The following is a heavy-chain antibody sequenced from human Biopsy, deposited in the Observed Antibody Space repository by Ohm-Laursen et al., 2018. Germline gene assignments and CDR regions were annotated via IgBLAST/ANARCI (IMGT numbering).Heavy chain of an antibody. J-gene: IGHJ6*02. CDR3: ARGRRLPAAISSYYYAMDV. CDR2: FAPENGKT. D-gene: IGHD2-2*01. V-gene: IGHV1-24*01. CDR1: GYAVTEFS. Sequence: ASVKVSCKVSGYAVTEFSMHWVRQAPGKGLEWMGGFAPENGKTIYAQKFQGRVTMTEDTSTSTAYMELSSLRSDDTAVYYCARGRRLPAAISSYYYAMDVWGQGTTVTVSS.